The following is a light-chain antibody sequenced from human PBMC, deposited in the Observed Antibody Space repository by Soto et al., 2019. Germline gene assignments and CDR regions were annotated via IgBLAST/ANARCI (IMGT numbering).Light chain of an antibody. CDR2: DAS. Sequence: ETVFTQSPTTLSLSPRERATLSCRASQSVSSYLAWYQQKPGQAPRLLIYDASNRATGIPARFSGSGSGTDFTLTISRLEPEDFAVYYCQQRSNWPPWTFGQGTKVDIK. V-gene: IGKV3-11*01. CDR3: QQRSNWPPWT. J-gene: IGKJ1*01. CDR1: QSVSSY.